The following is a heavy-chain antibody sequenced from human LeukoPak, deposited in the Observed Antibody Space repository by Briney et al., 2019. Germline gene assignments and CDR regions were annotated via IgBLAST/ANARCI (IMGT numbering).Heavy chain of an antibody. V-gene: IGHV3-48*01. J-gene: IGHJ6*02. D-gene: IGHD2/OR15-2a*01. Sequence: PGGSLRLSCAASGFTFSSYSMNWVRQAPGKGLEWVSYISSSSSTIYYADSVKGRFTISRDNAKNSLYLQMNSLRAEDTAVYYCARDQGNYYYGMDVWGQGTTVTVSS. CDR1: GFTFSSYS. CDR2: ISSSSSTI. CDR3: ARDQGNYYYGMDV.